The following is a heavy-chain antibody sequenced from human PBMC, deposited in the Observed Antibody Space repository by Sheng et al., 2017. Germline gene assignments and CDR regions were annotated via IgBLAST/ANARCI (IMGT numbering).Heavy chain of an antibody. J-gene: IGHJ4*02. CDR1: GYTFTSYD. CDR3: ARGSYCTGGVCSYDFDN. Sequence: QVQLVQSGAEVKKPGASVKVSCKASGYTFTSYDINWVRQATGQGLEWMGWMNPNSGNTGYAQKFQGRVTITRNTSISTVYMELSSLRSEDTAVYYCARGSYCTGGVCSYDFDNWGQGTLVTASS. CDR2: MNPNSGNT. D-gene: IGHD2-8*02. V-gene: IGHV1-8*03.